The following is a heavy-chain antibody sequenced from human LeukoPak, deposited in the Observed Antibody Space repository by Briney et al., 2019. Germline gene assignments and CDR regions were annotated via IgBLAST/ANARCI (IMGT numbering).Heavy chain of an antibody. V-gene: IGHV4-4*07. CDR3: AREYGDYGRAKFDP. CDR1: GGSISSYY. D-gene: IGHD4-17*01. CDR2: IYTSGST. Sequence: SETLSLTCTVSGGSISSYYWSWIRQPAGKGLEWIGRIYTSGSTNYNPSLKSRVTMSVDTSKNQFSLKLSSVTAADTAVYYCAREYGDYGRAKFDPWGQGTLVTVSS. J-gene: IGHJ5*02.